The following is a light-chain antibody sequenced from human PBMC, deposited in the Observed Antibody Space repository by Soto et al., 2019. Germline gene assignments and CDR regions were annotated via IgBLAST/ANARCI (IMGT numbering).Light chain of an antibody. CDR2: QTS. CDR3: QHYSGWPPV. V-gene: IGKV3-15*01. J-gene: IGKJ2*01. Sequence: EIVMTQSPVTLSVSPGERATLSCRASQSVSSNVAWYQQKPGQAPRLLIYQTSARATGIPGRFSGSGSGTDFTLTIRTLQSEDFALYYCQHYSGWPPVVGQGTKVDIK. CDR1: QSVSSN.